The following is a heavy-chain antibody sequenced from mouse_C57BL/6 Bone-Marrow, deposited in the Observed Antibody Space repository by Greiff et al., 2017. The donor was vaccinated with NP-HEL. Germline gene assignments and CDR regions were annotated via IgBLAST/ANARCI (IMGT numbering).Heavy chain of an antibody. CDR2: IYPRSGNT. Sequence: QVQLQQSGAELARPGASVKLSCKASGYTFTSYGISWVKQRPGQGLEWIGEIYPRSGNTYYNEKFKGKATLTADKSSSTAYMELRSLTSEDSAVYFCARYYSNLYFDYWGQGTTLTVSS. J-gene: IGHJ2*01. D-gene: IGHD2-5*01. CDR1: GYTFTSYG. CDR3: ARYYSNLYFDY. V-gene: IGHV1-81*01.